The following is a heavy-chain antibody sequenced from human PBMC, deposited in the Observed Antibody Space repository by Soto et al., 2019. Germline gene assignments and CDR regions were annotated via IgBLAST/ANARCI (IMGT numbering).Heavy chain of an antibody. D-gene: IGHD3-16*01. CDR2: ISWNSGTI. V-gene: IGHV3-9*01. J-gene: IGHJ4*02. CDR3: AIGADLKYYDHSADS. Sequence: EVQLVESGGGLVQPGRSLRLSCAAPGFSFEDYAIHWVRQAPGKGLEWVSGISWNSGTIGYADSVKGRFTISRDNADNSLYLQMNSLRAEDTALYYCAIGADLKYYDHSADSWGQGTLVTVSS. CDR1: GFSFEDYA.